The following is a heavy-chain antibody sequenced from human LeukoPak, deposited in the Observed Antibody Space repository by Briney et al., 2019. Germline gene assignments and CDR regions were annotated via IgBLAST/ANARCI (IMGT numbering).Heavy chain of an antibody. V-gene: IGHV3-21*01. Sequence: GGSLRLYCAASGFTFSDYSMNWVRPAPGKGLEWVASISSSSPYIYYTDSVKGRFTISRDNAKNSLYLQMNSLRAEDTAVYYCARRWLPDDAFDIWGQGTMVTVSS. J-gene: IGHJ3*02. D-gene: IGHD6-19*01. CDR2: ISSSSPYI. CDR3: ARRWLPDDAFDI. CDR1: GFTFSDYS.